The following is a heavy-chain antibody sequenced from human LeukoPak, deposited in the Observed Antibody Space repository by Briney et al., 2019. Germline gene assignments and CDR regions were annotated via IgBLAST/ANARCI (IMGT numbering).Heavy chain of an antibody. CDR1: EFIFSNYG. D-gene: IGHD3-10*01. CDR3: ARYHYGSNYFDY. V-gene: IGHV3-23*01. CDR2: ISGGGGTT. J-gene: IGHJ4*02. Sequence: QPGGSLRLSCAASEFIFSNYGMNWVRQAPGKGLECVSGISGGGGTTYYASSVKGRFTISRDNSKNTLYLQMNSLRAEDTAVYYCARYHYGSNYFDYWGQGTLVTVSS.